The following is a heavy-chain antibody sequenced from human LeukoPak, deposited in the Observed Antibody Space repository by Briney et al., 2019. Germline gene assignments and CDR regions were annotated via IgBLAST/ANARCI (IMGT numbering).Heavy chain of an antibody. D-gene: IGHD6-13*01. CDR2: INPNSGGT. CDR1: GYTFTGYY. V-gene: IGHV1-2*06. J-gene: IGHJ5*02. CDR3: AREPIAAAGRRPNWFDP. Sequence: ASVKVSCKASGYTFTGYYIHWVRQAPGQGLEWMGRINPNSGGTDCAQKFQGRVTMTRDTSISTAYMELSRLRSDDTAVYYCAREPIAAAGRRPNWFDPWGQGTLVTVSS.